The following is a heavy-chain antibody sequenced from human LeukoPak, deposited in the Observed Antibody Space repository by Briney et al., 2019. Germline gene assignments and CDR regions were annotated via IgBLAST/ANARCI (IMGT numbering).Heavy chain of an antibody. J-gene: IGHJ3*02. V-gene: IGHV3-48*04. CDR3: AREVRGHDTSWLHTFDI. D-gene: IGHD2-2*01. Sequence: GGSLRLSCAASGFTFSSYAMNWIRQAPGKGLEWVAYISSIRGNTIYYTDSGRGRFTIARADAKNSLYLQMKSRRVEGKAVYYCAREVRGHDTSWLHTFDIGGQGAMVTVSP. CDR2: ISSIRGNTI. CDR1: GFTFSSYA.